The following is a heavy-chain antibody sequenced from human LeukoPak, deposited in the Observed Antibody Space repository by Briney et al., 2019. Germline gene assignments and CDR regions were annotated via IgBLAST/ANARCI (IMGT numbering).Heavy chain of an antibody. CDR2: IYPGDSDT. CDR1: GYRFTSYW. V-gene: IGHV5-51*01. D-gene: IGHD2-15*01. Sequence: LGASLKISCKGSGYRFTSYWIGWVRPMPGKGLEWMGIIYPGDSDTRYSPSFQGQVTISADKSISTAYLQWSSLKASDTAMYYCARRDCSGGSCYTQNWFDPWGQGTLVTVSS. J-gene: IGHJ5*02. CDR3: ARRDCSGGSCYTQNWFDP.